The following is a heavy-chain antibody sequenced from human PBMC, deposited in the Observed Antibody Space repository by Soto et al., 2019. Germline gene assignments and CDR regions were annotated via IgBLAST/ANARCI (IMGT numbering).Heavy chain of an antibody. J-gene: IGHJ6*03. CDR2: ISGFNGNT. CDR1: GYSFTNYG. CDR3: ARDRGVAPPVAGNTHYYYYMDV. Sequence: QDQLVQSGAEVKKPGASVTVSCKASGYSFTNYGITWVRQAPGQGLEWMGWISGFNGNTHYAQKLQGRVTMTTHASTSTAYMELRSLRSDDTAVYYCARDRGVAPPVAGNTHYYYYMDVGGKGTTVTVSS. V-gene: IGHV1-18*01. D-gene: IGHD6-13*01.